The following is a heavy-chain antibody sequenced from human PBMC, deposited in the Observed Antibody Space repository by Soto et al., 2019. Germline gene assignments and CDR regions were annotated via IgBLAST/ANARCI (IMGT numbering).Heavy chain of an antibody. CDR1: GFTFSGYG. D-gene: IGHD7-27*01. CDR3: AKLYPAGTETYLGGFDY. V-gene: IGHV3-30*18. J-gene: IGHJ4*02. CDR2: ISYDGSNK. Sequence: GGSLRLSCAASGFTFSGYGMHWVRQAPVKGLEWVALISYDGSNKYYEDSVKGRFTISRDNSKNTLYLQMNSLRAEDTAVYYCAKLYPAGTETYLGGFDYWGQGALVTVSS.